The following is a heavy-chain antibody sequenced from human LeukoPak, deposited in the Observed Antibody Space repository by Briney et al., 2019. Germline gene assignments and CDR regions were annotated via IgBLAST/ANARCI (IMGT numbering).Heavy chain of an antibody. Sequence: GGSLRLSCGASRFTFTSYAITWVRQAPGKGLEWVSSISGSGGSTYYADSVKGRFTVSRDNSKNTLYLQMHSLRAEDTAVYSCAKDASGSFTDAFDIWGQGTMVTVSS. J-gene: IGHJ3*02. V-gene: IGHV3-23*01. CDR1: RFTFTSYA. D-gene: IGHD3-10*01. CDR3: AKDASGSFTDAFDI. CDR2: ISGSGGST.